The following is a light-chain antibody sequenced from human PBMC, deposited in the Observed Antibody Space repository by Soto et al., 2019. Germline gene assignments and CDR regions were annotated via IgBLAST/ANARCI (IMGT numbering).Light chain of an antibody. J-gene: IGLJ2*01. CDR3: GTCDICLSAVL. CDR2: DNN. V-gene: IGLV1-51*01. CDR1: SSNIGNNY. Sequence: QSVLTQPPSVSAAPGQKVTISCSGSSSNIGNNYVSWYQQLPGTAPKLLIYDNNKRPSGIPDRFSGCKSGTSATLGITGLQTVDEVRYYCGTCDICLSAVLFGGGTKITVL.